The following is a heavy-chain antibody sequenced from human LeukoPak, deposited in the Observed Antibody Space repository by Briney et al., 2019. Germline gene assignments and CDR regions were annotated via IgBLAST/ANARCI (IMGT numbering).Heavy chain of an antibody. CDR1: GYTFTSYD. J-gene: IGHJ6*03. CDR2: MNPNSGNT. V-gene: IGHV1-8*01. CDR3: ARGRSGRLWGRGYYYMDV. D-gene: IGHD3-16*01. Sequence: ASVKVSCKASGYTFTSYDINWVRQATGQGLEWMGWMNPNSGNTGYAQKFQGRVTMTRYTSISTAYMELSSLRSEDTAVYYCARGRSGRLWGRGYYYMDVWGKGTTVTISS.